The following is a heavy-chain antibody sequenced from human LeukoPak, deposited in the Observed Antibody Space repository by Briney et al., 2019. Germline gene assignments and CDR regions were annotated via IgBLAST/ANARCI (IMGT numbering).Heavy chain of an antibody. CDR3: ARVGGAAGTSYFDS. CDR1: GGSIISSGW. CDR2: IYHSGSP. Sequence: SETLSLTCAVSGGSIISSGWWCWVRQPPGKGLEWIGEIYHSGSPNYNPSLKSRVIISVDKSKSQFSLRVSSVTAADTAVYYCARVGGAAGTSYFDSWGQGTLVTVSS. J-gene: IGHJ4*02. V-gene: IGHV4-4*02. D-gene: IGHD6-13*01.